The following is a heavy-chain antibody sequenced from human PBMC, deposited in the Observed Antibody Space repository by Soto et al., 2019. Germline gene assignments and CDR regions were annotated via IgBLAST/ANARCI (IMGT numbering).Heavy chain of an antibody. CDR2: INAGNGNT. CDR3: GRGVGLNWFDP. V-gene: IGHV1-3*01. D-gene: IGHD1-26*01. CDR1: GYTFTNYA. J-gene: IGHJ5*02. Sequence: QVQLVQSGAEVKKPGASVKVSCKASGYTFTNYAMHWVRQAPGQRLEWMGWINAGNGNTKYSQKFQGRVTITRDTSASTAYMELSSLRSEDTAAYYCGRGVGLNWFDPWGQGTLVTVSS.